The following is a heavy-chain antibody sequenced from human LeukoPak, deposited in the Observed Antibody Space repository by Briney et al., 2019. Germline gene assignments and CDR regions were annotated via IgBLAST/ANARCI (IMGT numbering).Heavy chain of an antibody. CDR1: GYTFTSYG. CDR3: ARDGWDYGDYEVDY. D-gene: IGHD4-17*01. CDR2: ISAYNGNT. J-gene: IGHJ4*02. V-gene: IGHV1-18*01. Sequence: ASVKVSCKASGYTFTSYGISWVQQAPGQGLEWMGWISAYNGNTNYAQKLQGRVTMTTDTSTSTAYMELRSLGSDDTAVYYCARDGWDYGDYEVDYWGQGTLVTVSS.